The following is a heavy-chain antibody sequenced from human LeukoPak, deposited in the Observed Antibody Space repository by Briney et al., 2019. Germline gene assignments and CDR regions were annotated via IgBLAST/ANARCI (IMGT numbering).Heavy chain of an antibody. D-gene: IGHD6-19*01. J-gene: IGHJ4*02. CDR2: ISPNNGNT. V-gene: IGHV1-18*01. Sequence: ASVKVSCKASGYTFRSYDINWVRQAPGQGLEWMGWISPNNGNTNYAQKFQGRVTMTTDTPTSTAYMETRSLRSDDTAVYYCARDRDSSGWHVADYWGQGTLVTVSS. CDR3: ARDRDSSGWHVADY. CDR1: GYTFRSYD.